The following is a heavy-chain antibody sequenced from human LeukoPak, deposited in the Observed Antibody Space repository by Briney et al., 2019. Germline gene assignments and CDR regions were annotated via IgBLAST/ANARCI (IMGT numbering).Heavy chain of an antibody. D-gene: IGHD3-22*01. CDR1: GYTFTGYY. CDR3: ARSAKLLRTFDY. Sequence: ASVKVSCKASGYTFTGYYMHWVRQAPGQGLEWMGWINPNRGGTNYAQKFQGRVTMTRDTSISTAYMELSRLRSDDTAVYYCARSAKLLRTFDYWGQGTLVTVSS. V-gene: IGHV1-2*02. J-gene: IGHJ4*02. CDR2: INPNRGGT.